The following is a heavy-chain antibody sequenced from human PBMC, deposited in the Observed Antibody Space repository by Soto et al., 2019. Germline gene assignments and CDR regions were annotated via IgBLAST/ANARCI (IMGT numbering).Heavy chain of an antibody. D-gene: IGHD5-12*01. CDR1: GGSISSSSYY. J-gene: IGHJ4*02. CDR3: ARGEYSGYDWPLGY. V-gene: IGHV4-39*01. CDR2: IYYSGST. Sequence: SETLSLTCTVSGGSISSSSYYWGWIRQPPGKGLEWIGSIYYSGSTYYNPSLKSRVTISVDTSKNQFSLKLSSVTAADTAVYYCARGEYSGYDWPLGYWGQGTLVTVSS.